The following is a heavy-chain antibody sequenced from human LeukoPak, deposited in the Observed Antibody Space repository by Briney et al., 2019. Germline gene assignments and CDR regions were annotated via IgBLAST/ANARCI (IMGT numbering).Heavy chain of an antibody. CDR1: GFTFSNYD. CDR3: AKDLSRAVAADWFDP. Sequence: PGGSLRLSCAASGFTFSNYDMSWVRQAPGKGLEWVSSISDSGGSTYYADSVKDRFTISRDNSKNTLYLQMTNLRAADTAVYYCAKDLSRAVAADWFDPWDQGSLVTVSS. V-gene: IGHV3-23*01. CDR2: ISDSGGST. D-gene: IGHD6-19*01. J-gene: IGHJ5*02.